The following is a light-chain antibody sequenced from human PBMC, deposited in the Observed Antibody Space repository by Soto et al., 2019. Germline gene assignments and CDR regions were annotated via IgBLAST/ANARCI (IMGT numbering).Light chain of an antibody. V-gene: IGKV1-6*01. CDR3: LQDHSYPWT. Sequence: AIQLTQSPSSLSASVGDRVTITCRAGQDIRSDLGWYQHKPGKAPRLLIHAASSLPSGVPSRFSGSASGTEFTLTISSLQPEDLASYYCLQDHSYPWTFGQGTKVEI. CDR1: QDIRSD. CDR2: AAS. J-gene: IGKJ1*01.